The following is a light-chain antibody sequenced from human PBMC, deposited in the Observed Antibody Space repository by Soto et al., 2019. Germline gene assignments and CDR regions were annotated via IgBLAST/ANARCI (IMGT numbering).Light chain of an antibody. Sequence: DIQMTQSPSSLSASAGDRVTITCRASQTISNYLNWYQHNPGKAPKLLISDASSLQSGVPSRFSGSGSGTDFTLTISNLQPEDFATYYCQQSYSTPPTFGQGTKVEIK. CDR3: QQSYSTPPT. CDR2: DAS. CDR1: QTISNY. J-gene: IGKJ2*01. V-gene: IGKV1-39*01.